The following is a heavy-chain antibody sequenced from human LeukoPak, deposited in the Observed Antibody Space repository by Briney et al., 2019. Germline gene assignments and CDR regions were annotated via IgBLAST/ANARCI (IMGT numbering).Heavy chain of an antibody. CDR3: ARSIPYGTTWYGRSDY. J-gene: IGHJ4*02. Sequence: GGSLRLSCAASGFTFSTYAMSWVRQAPGKGLEWVANIKPDGTTKFYVDSVKGRFTISRDNALNSLYLQMNSLRAEDTAIYYCARSIPYGTTWYGRSDYWGQGTLVTVSS. D-gene: IGHD6-13*01. V-gene: IGHV3-7*03. CDR1: GFTFSTYA. CDR2: IKPDGTTK.